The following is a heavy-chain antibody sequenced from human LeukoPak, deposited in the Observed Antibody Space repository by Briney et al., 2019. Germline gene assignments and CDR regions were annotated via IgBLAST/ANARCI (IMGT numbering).Heavy chain of an antibody. D-gene: IGHD1-26*01. CDR3: AREWDSGSYYLGYFDY. Sequence: PGGSLRLSCAASGFTFSDHYMDWVRQAPGKGLEWVGRIRNKANSYTTEYAASVKGRFTISRDDSKNLLYLQMNSLKCEDTAVYYCAREWDSGSYYLGYFDYWGQGTLVTVSS. CDR2: IRNKANSYTT. V-gene: IGHV3-72*01. J-gene: IGHJ4*02. CDR1: GFTFSDHY.